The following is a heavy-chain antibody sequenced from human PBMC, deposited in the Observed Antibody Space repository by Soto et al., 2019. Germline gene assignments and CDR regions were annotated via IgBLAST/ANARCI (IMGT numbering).Heavy chain of an antibody. CDR2: ISGDSRDT. V-gene: IGHV3-11*03. Sequence: QVHLLESGGGSVKPGESLRLSCAASDFTVTAQYMAWVRQAPGKGLEWISYISGDSRDTKYADSVKGRFTISRDNAKRSLYLQMNSLRAEDTAVYFCATGHQVRMADIWGQGTMVTVSS. CDR1: DFTVTAQY. J-gene: IGHJ3*02. D-gene: IGHD2-15*01. CDR3: ATGHQVRMADI.